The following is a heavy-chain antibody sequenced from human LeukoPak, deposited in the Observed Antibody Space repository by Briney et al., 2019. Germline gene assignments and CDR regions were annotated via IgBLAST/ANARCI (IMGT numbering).Heavy chain of an antibody. Sequence: SETLSLTCTVSGGSISTYYWSWIRQPPGKGLEWIGYIYYRGTTDYDPSLKSRVTLSVDTSKNQFSLRLSSVTAAGTAVDYCVSAYYDSSGFFKIDSWGQGPLVTVSS. J-gene: IGHJ4*02. V-gene: IGHV4-59*01. D-gene: IGHD3-22*01. CDR3: VSAYYDSSGFFKIDS. CDR1: GGSISTYY. CDR2: IYYRGTT.